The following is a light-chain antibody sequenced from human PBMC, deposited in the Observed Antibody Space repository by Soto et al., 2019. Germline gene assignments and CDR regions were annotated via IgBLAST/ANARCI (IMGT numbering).Light chain of an antibody. CDR2: EVN. Sequence: QSALTQPASVSGSPGQSITISCTGSSSDVGAYNYVSWYQQHPGSAPKLMIYEVNNRPSGVSNRFSGSKSGNTASLTISGLQADDEADYYCSSYTYSSTRVFCGGTKLTVL. CDR1: SSDVGAYNY. V-gene: IGLV2-14*01. CDR3: SSYTYSSTRV. J-gene: IGLJ3*02.